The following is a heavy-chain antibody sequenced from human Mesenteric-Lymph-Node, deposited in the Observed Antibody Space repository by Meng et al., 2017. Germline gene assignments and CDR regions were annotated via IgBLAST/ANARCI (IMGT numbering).Heavy chain of an antibody. Sequence: GGSLRLSCAASGFTFSSYSMNWVRQAPGKGLEWVSSISISSSYIYYADSVKGRFTISRDNAKNSLYLQMNSLRAEDTAVYYCATRYYDYVWGSYLYAFDIWGQGTMVTVSS. D-gene: IGHD3-16*02. CDR2: ISISSSYI. CDR3: ATRYYDYVWGSYLYAFDI. J-gene: IGHJ3*02. CDR1: GFTFSSYS. V-gene: IGHV3-21*01.